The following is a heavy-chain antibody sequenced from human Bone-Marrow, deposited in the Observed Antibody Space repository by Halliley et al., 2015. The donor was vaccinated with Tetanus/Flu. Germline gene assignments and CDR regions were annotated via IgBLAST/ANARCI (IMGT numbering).Heavy chain of an antibody. Sequence: WIGYIYYSGVTYYKSSLKSRASISLDTSKNQFSLKLSSVRAADTAVYYCAMGASGYGDYFDFWGQGTLVSVSS. CDR2: IYYSGVT. CDR3: AMGASGYGDYFDF. J-gene: IGHJ4*02. D-gene: IGHD5-12*01. V-gene: IGHV4-31*02.